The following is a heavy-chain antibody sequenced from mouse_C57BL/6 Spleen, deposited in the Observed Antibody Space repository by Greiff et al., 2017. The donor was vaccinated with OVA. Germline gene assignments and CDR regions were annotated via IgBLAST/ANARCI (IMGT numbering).Heavy chain of an antibody. CDR2: IYPGDGDT. CDR1: GYAFSSYW. CDR3: ARLAYDGYPYFDY. J-gene: IGHJ2*01. Sequence: QVQLQQSGAELVKPGASVKISCKASGYAFSSYWMNWVKQRPGKGLEWIGQIYPGDGDTNYNGKFKGKATLTADKSSSTAYMQLSSLTSEDSAVYFCARLAYDGYPYFDYWGQGTTLTVSS. D-gene: IGHD2-3*01. V-gene: IGHV1-80*01.